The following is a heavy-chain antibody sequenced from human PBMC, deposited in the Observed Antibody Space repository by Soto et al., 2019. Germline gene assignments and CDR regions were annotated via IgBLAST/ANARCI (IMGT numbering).Heavy chain of an antibody. CDR3: ARGDIVAIFGMDV. Sequence: ASVKVSCKASGYTFTGYYMHCVRQAPGQGLEWXGXIXXXGXSXTXAXXXXGRVTMTRDTSTSTVYMELSSLRSEDTAVYYCARGDIVAIFGMDVWGQGTTVTVSS. J-gene: IGHJ6*02. CDR2: IXXXGXSX. CDR1: GYTFTGYY. V-gene: IGHV1-46*01. D-gene: IGHD5-12*01.